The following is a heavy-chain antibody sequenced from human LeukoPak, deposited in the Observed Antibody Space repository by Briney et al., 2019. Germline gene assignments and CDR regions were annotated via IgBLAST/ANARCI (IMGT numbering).Heavy chain of an antibody. V-gene: IGHV3-23*01. CDR2: ISGSGGST. J-gene: IGHJ4*02. Sequence: TGGSLRLSCAASGFTFSSYSMNWVRQAPGKGLEWVSAISGSGGSTYYADSVKGRFTISRDNSKNTLYLQMNSLRAEDTAVYYCAKEAYYDFWSGYYYFDYWGQGTLVTVSS. D-gene: IGHD3-3*01. CDR1: GFTFSSYS. CDR3: AKEAYYDFWSGYYYFDY.